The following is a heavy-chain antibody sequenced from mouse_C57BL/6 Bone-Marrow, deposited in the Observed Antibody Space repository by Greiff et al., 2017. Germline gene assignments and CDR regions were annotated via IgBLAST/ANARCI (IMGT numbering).Heavy chain of an antibody. Sequence: VQLQQPGAELVRPGSSVKLSCTASGFNIKDDYMHWVKQRPEQGLEWIGWIDPENGDTKYASKFQGKATITAHTSSNTAYLQLSSLTSDDTAVYYCTRDGEDYWGQGTTLTVSS. D-gene: IGHD3-3*01. CDR2: IDPENGDT. CDR1: GFNIKDDY. CDR3: TRDGEDY. J-gene: IGHJ2*01. V-gene: IGHV14-4*01.